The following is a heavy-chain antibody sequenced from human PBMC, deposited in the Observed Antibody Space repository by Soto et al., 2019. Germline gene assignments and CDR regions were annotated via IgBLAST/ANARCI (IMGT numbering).Heavy chain of an antibody. V-gene: IGHV1-69*13. CDR3: ARSFAGSRGGLSYYYGMDV. Sequence: SVKISCKASGGTFSSYAISWVRQAPGQGLEWMGGIIPIFGTANYAQKFQGRVTITADESTSTAYMELSSLRSEDTAVYYCARSFAGSRGGLSYYYGMDVWGQGTTVTVSS. D-gene: IGHD2-15*01. J-gene: IGHJ6*02. CDR1: GGTFSSYA. CDR2: IIPIFGTA.